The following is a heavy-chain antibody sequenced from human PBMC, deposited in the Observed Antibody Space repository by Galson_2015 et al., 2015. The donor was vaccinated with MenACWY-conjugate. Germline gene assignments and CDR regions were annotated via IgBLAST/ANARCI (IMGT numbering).Heavy chain of an antibody. V-gene: IGHV3-23*01. D-gene: IGHD5-18*01. CDR1: GFTLTTYA. Sequence: SLRLSCAASGFTLTTYAMNGVRQAPGKGLEWVSAVSHTGGSKYYADSVKGRFTISRDTSKNTLYLQINSLRAEDMAIYYCAKGGDSGYSDVYNYWGQGTLVGVSS. CDR2: VSHTGGSK. J-gene: IGHJ4*02. CDR3: AKGGDSGYSDVYNY.